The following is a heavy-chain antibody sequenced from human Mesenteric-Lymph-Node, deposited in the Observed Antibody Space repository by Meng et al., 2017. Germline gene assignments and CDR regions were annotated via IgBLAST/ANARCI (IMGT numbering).Heavy chain of an antibody. CDR2: INHSGST. V-gene: IGHV4-34*01. Sequence: SETLSLTCAVYGGSFSGYYWSWIRQPPGKGLEWIGEINHSGSTNYNPSLKSRVTISVDTSKNQFSLKLSSVTAADTAVYYCARDLGGKNSGYDSGYWGQGTLVTVSS. CDR1: GGSFSGYY. CDR3: ARDLGGKNSGYDSGY. J-gene: IGHJ4*02. D-gene: IGHD5-12*01.